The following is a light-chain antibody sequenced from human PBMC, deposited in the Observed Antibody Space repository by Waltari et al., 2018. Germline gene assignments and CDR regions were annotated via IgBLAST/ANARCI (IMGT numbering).Light chain of an antibody. V-gene: IGKV3D-15*01. CDR1: QSVSTN. Sequence: ETVLTQSPATLSVSPGERVTLSCRASQSVSTNLAWYQPKPGQAPRLLIYGVSTRATGIPGRFSGSGSGTEFTLTINTLQSEDFAVYYCHQYNNWWTFGQGTKVEIK. J-gene: IGKJ1*01. CDR3: HQYNNWWT. CDR2: GVS.